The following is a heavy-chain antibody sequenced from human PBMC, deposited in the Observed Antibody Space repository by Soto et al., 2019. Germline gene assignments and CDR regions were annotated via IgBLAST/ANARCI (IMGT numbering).Heavy chain of an antibody. D-gene: IGHD2-21*02. CDR1: GFTFSSYA. Sequence: PGGSLRLSCAASGFTFSSYAMSWVRQTPGMGLEWVSAIGGSGGTTYYADSVKGRFTISRDNSKNTLYLQMNSLRAEVTSVYYCAKNCGGDCYTNFDFWGQGTLVTVSS. V-gene: IGHV3-23*01. CDR2: IGGSGGTT. CDR3: AKNCGGDCYTNFDF. J-gene: IGHJ4*02.